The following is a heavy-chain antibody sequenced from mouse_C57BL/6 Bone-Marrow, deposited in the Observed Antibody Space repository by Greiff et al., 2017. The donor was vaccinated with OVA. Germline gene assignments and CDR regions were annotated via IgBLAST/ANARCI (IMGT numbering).Heavy chain of an antibody. CDR3: ARGVYYYGSSPAFDV. J-gene: IGHJ1*03. CDR2: IYPRSGNT. CDR1: GYTFTSYG. Sequence: QVQLQQSGAELARPGASVTLSCKASGYTFTSYGISWVKQRTGQGLEWIGEIYPRSGNTYYNEKFKGKATLTADKSSSTAYMELRSLTSEDSAVYFCARGVYYYGSSPAFDVWGTGTTVTVSS. V-gene: IGHV1-81*01. D-gene: IGHD1-1*01.